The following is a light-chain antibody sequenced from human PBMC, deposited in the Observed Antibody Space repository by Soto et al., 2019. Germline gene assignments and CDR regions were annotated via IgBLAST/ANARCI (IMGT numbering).Light chain of an antibody. V-gene: IGKV1-39*01. CDR1: QDISNF. Sequence: DIQLTQSPSFLSASVGDRVTITCRASQDISNFLAWFQQKPGRAPKLLIYAVFTLQSGVPSRFSGSGSGTDFTLTISSLQPEDFAIYYCQQTYTTPEITFGQGTRLEIK. J-gene: IGKJ5*01. CDR2: AVF. CDR3: QQTYTTPEIT.